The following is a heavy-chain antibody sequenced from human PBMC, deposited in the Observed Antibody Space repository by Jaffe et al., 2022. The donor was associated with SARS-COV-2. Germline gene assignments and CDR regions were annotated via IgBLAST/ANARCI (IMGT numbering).Heavy chain of an antibody. J-gene: IGHJ4*02. CDR2: IDPSDSYT. V-gene: IGHV5-10-1*03. CDR3: ARGVYDSSGYYYPTLEHFDY. Sequence: EVQLVQSGAEVKKPGESLRISCKGSGYSFTSYWISWVRQMPGKGLEWMGRIDPSDSYTNYSPSFQGHVTISADKSISTAYLQWSSLKASDTAMYYCARGVYDSSGYYYPTLEHFDYWGQGTLVTVSS. CDR1: GYSFTSYW. D-gene: IGHD3-22*01.